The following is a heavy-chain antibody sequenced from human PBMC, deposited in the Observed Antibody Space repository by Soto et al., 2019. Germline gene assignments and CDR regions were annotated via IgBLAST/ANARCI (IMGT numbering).Heavy chain of an antibody. CDR2: TIPVFNTA. V-gene: IGHV1-69*06. CDR3: ARGVYGSGNYYTGPSAFDI. CDR1: GGTLSDHG. Sequence: QVQLEQSGAEVKKPGSSVKISCKASGGTLSDHGVSWLRQAPGQGLEWVGGTIPVFNTANYGTKFQGRVTIAADKSTNIAYMELGSLRSDDTAFYYCARGVYGSGNYYTGPSAFDIWGQGTLVIVSS. D-gene: IGHD3-10*01. J-gene: IGHJ3*02.